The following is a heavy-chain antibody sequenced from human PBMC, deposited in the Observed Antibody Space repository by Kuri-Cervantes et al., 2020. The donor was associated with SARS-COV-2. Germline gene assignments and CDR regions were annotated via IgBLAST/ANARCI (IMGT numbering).Heavy chain of an antibody. CDR2: ISYSGTT. V-gene: IGHV4-39*01. CDR3: ARQLNWAMKGEAWGY. Sequence: SETLSLTCTVSGDSIGSKNYHWGWIRQPPGKGLEWIGSISYSGTTYYNPSLNSRVTMTVDTSKSQFSLKLNSVTAADTAEYYCARQLNWAMKGEAWGYWGQGTLVTVSS. J-gene: IGHJ4*02. D-gene: IGHD3-16*01. CDR1: GDSIGSKNYH.